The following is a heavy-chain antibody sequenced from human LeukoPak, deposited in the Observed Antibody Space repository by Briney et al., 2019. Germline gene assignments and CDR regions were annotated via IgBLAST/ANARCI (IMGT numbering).Heavy chain of an antibody. J-gene: IGHJ3*02. CDR1: GGSISSYY. Sequence: SETLSLTCTVSGGSISSYYWSWIRQPPGKGLEWIGYIYYSGSTNYNPSLKSRVTISVDTSKNQFSLKLSSVTAADTAVYYCARHKNNVLRYFDWLRPDAFDIWGQGTMVTVSS. CDR3: ARHKNNVLRYFDWLRPDAFDI. V-gene: IGHV4-59*08. CDR2: IYYSGST. D-gene: IGHD3-9*01.